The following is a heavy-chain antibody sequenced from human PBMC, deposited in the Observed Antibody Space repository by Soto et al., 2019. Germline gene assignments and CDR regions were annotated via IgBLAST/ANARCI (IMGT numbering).Heavy chain of an antibody. Sequence: ASVKVSCKASGYTFTGYYVHWVREDPGQGLEGLGWINPETGGTSSAQKFQGRVTLSRDTSSTTASLELSCLRFDDAAVYFCARERFQVISDGMDVWGQGTTVTVSS. CDR2: INPETGGT. D-gene: IGHD2-21*01. J-gene: IGHJ6*02. CDR1: GYTFTGYY. V-gene: IGHV1-2*02. CDR3: ARERFQVISDGMDV.